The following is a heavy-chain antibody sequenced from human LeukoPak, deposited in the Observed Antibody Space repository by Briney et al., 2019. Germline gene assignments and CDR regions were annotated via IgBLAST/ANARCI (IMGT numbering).Heavy chain of an antibody. J-gene: IGHJ4*02. CDR2: IIPILGIA. V-gene: IGHV1-69*04. CDR1: GGTFSSYA. D-gene: IGHD3-22*01. CDR3: ARDRHYYDSSGYPSWLHDY. Sequence: SVKVSCKASGGTFSSYAISWVRQAPGQGLEWMGRIIPILGIANYAQKFQGRVTITADKSTSTAYMELSSLRSEDTAVYYCARDRHYYDSSGYPSWLHDYWGQGTLVTVSS.